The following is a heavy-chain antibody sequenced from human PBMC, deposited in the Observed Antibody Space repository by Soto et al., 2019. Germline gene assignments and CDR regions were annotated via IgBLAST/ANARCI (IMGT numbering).Heavy chain of an antibody. CDR3: ARDFHCSGGRCYDCFDP. CDR1: GYTFTSYG. V-gene: IGHV1-18*01. CDR2: ISTYNDKR. D-gene: IGHD2-15*01. J-gene: IGHJ5*02. Sequence: QVQLVQSGAEVKKPGASVKVSCKASGYTFTSYGISWVRQAPGQGLEWMGWISTYNDKRAYAQKLQGRVTMTTDTSPSTAYMELRSLRSADTALYYCARDFHCSGGRCYDCFDPWGQGTLVTVSS.